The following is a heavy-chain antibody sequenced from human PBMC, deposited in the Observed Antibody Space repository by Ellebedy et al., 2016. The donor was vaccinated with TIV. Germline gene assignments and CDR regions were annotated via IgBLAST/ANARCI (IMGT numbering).Heavy chain of an antibody. D-gene: IGHD2/OR15-2a*01. J-gene: IGHJ3*02. V-gene: IGHV3-48*01. CDR1: GFTFSSYS. CDR3: ARDSENRAFDI. CDR2: ISSSSSTI. Sequence: GESLKISCAASGFTFSSYSMNWVRQAPGKGLEWVSYISSSSSTIYYADSVKGRFTISRDNAKNSLYLQMNSLRAEDTAVYYCARDSENRAFDIWGQGTMVTVSS.